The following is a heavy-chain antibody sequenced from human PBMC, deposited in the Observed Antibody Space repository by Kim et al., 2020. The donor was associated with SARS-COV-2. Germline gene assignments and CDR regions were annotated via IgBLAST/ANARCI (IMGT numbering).Heavy chain of an antibody. D-gene: IGHD5-18*01. J-gene: IGHJ4*02. CDR3: ARGGGGYSYGLDY. CDR1: GGSFSGYY. Sequence: SETLSLTCAVYGGSFSGYYWSWIRQPPGKGLEWIGEINHSGSTNYNPSLKSRVTISVDTSKNQFSLKLSSVTAADTAVYYCARGGGGYSYGLDYWGQGTLVTVSS. V-gene: IGHV4-34*01. CDR2: INHSGST.